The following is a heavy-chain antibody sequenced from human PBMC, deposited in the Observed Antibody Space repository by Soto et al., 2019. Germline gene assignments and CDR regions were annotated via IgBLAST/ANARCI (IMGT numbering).Heavy chain of an antibody. CDR2: FDPEDGET. J-gene: IGHJ4*02. Sequence: ASVKVSCKVSGYTLTELSMHWVRQAPGKGLEWMGGFDPEDGETIYAQKFQGRVTMTEDTSTDTAYMELSSLRSEDTAVYYCATLYLLAYGSGSSITFDYWGQGTLVTVSS. D-gene: IGHD3-10*01. CDR3: ATLYLLAYGSGSSITFDY. CDR1: GYTLTELS. V-gene: IGHV1-24*01.